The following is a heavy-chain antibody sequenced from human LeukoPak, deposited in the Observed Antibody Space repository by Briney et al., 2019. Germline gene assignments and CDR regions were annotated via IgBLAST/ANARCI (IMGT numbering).Heavy chain of an antibody. Sequence: PSETLSLTCTVSGGSISGHYWTWIRLPPGKGLELIGHIFSTGATHYNPSLRSRVTMSIDTSKNQFSLRLSSVNVADTAVYYCARGSHYGSGSYWRGFDPWGQGTLVTVSS. J-gene: IGHJ5*02. CDR2: IFSTGAT. D-gene: IGHD3-10*01. V-gene: IGHV4-59*11. CDR3: ARGSHYGSGSYWRGFDP. CDR1: GGSISGHY.